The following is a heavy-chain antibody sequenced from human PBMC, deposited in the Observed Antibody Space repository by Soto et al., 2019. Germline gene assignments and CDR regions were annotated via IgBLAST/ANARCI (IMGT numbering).Heavy chain of an antibody. J-gene: IGHJ6*02. CDR1: GASISSDGYS. D-gene: IGHD3-10*01. CDR3: AKDRTLWFGELLAGYYYGMDV. Sequence: ETLSLTCAVSGASISSDGYSWSWIRQPPGKGLEWVSAISGSGGSTYYADSVKGRFTISRDNSKNTLYLQMNSLRAEDTAVYYCAKDRTLWFGELLAGYYYGMDVWGQGTTVTV. CDR2: ISGSGGST. V-gene: IGHV3-23*01.